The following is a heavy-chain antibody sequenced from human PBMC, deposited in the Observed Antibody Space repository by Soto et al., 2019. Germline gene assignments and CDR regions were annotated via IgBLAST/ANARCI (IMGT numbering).Heavy chain of an antibody. CDR2: TRDKPNSYTT. CDR1: GFTFSDHY. J-gene: IGHJ6*04. CDR3: TSAAVSKTGLDV. Sequence: PGWSLRLSCAACGFTFSDHYIDWVRQSPWKWLEWVGRTRDKPNSYTTEYAASVKGRFTISRDDSENSVYLQMNTLKTEDTAVYYSTSAAVSKTGLDVWGKGTTIVVSS. D-gene: IGHD4-4*01. V-gene: IGHV3-72*01.